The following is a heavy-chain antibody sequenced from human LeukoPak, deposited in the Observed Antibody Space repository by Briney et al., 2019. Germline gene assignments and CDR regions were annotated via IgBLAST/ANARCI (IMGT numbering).Heavy chain of an antibody. J-gene: IGHJ3*02. CDR3: ARDRAGAFDI. V-gene: IGHV1-18*01. D-gene: IGHD3-10*01. CDR1: GYTFTNYA. CDR2: ISAYNGNT. Sequence: ASVKVSCKASGYTFTNYAMNWVRQAPGQGLEWMGWISAYNGNTNYAQKLQGRVTMTTDTSTSTAYMELRSLRSDDTAVYYCARDRAGAFDIWGQGTMVTVSS.